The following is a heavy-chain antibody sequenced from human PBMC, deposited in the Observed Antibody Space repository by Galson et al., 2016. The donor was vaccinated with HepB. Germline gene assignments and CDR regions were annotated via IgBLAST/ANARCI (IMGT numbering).Heavy chain of an antibody. CDR2: IFTYGST. CDR3: ATRISPRPFDI. V-gene: IGHV4-61*02. D-gene: IGHD6-6*01. J-gene: IGHJ3*02. Sequence: TLSLTCSVSGASVSSGGYHWTWIRQSAGKGLEWVGRIFTYGSTNYNPSLRSRATVSLDTSKNQFSLRLDSMTAADSGIYYCATRISPRPFDIWGRGTGVTVSS. CDR1: GASVSSGGYH.